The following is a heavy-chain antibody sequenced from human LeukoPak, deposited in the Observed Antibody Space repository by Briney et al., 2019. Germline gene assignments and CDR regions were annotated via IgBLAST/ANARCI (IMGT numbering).Heavy chain of an antibody. Sequence: IINPSGGSTSYAQKFQGRVTMTRDTSTSTVYMELSSLRSEDTAVYYCARGYYDSSGYYLRYWGQGTLVTVSS. J-gene: IGHJ4*02. V-gene: IGHV1-46*01. CDR2: INPSGGST. CDR3: ARGYYDSSGYYLRY. D-gene: IGHD3-22*01.